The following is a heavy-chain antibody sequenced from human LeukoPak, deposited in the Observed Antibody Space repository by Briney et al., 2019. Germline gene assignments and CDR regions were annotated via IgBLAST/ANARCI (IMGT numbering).Heavy chain of an antibody. J-gene: IGHJ5*02. CDR3: ARGVVICRFDP. V-gene: IGHV3-21*01. Sequence: GGTLRLSCAASGFTFSSYGMSWVRQAPGKGLEWVSSISSSSSYIYYADSVKGRFTISRDNAKNSLYLQMNSLRAEDTAVYYCARGVVICRFDPWGQGTLVTVSS. D-gene: IGHD3-3*01. CDR2: ISSSSSYI. CDR1: GFTFSSYG.